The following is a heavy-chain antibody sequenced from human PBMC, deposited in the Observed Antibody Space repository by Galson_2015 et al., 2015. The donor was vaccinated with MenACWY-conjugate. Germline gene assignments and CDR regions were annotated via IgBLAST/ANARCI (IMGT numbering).Heavy chain of an antibody. CDR1: GGSISGSTYY. D-gene: IGHD6-6*01. CDR2: ISYSGNT. Sequence: ETLSLTCTVSGGSISGSTYYWGWVRQPPGKGLEWIGTISYSGNTYYRPSFKSRVTISRDASKDQFSLKLRSVTAADTAVYYCARIWGQLVLDGPVSAIDYWGQGPLVTVSS. V-gene: IGHV4-39*07. J-gene: IGHJ4*02. CDR3: ARIWGQLVLDGPVSAIDY.